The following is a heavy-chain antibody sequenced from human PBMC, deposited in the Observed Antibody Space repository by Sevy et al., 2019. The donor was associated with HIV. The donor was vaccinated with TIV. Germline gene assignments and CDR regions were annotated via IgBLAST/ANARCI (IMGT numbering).Heavy chain of an antibody. CDR1: GGTFSSYA. D-gene: IGHD3-3*01. Sequence: ASVKVSCKASGGTFSSYAISWVRQAPGQGLEWMGRIIPNLGIENYAQMFQCRVTITADKSTSTAYMELSSLRSEDTAVYYCAAGPIGGVIINWFDPWGQGTLVTVSS. V-gene: IGHV1-69*04. J-gene: IGHJ5*02. CDR2: IIPNLGIE. CDR3: AAGPIGGVIINWFDP.